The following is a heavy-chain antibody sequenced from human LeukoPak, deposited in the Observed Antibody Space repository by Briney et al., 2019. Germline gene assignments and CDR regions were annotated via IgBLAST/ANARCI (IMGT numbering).Heavy chain of an antibody. J-gene: IGHJ4*02. CDR3: ARAGYSSSWYDY. CDR1: GGSISSYY. V-gene: IGHV4-59*01. CDR2: IYYSGST. Sequence: SETLSLTCTVSGGSISSYYWSWIRQPPGKGLEWIGYIYYSGSTNYNPSLKSRVTISVDTSKNQFSLKLSSVTAADTAVYYCARAGYSSSWYDYWGQGNLVTVSS. D-gene: IGHD6-13*01.